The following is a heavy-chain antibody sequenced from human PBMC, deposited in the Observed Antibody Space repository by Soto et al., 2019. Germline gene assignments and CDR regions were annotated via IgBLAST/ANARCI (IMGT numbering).Heavy chain of an antibody. V-gene: IGHV3-30*18. J-gene: IGHJ5*02. Sequence: QVQLVESGGGVVQPGRSLRLSCAASGFTFSSYGMHWVRQAPGKGLEWVAVISYDGSNKYYADSVKGRFTISRDNYKNKLYLPMHRLRAEDTAVYYCANDYCRGGSCHGSNWFGPWGQGTLVTVSS. CDR3: ANDYCRGGSCHGSNWFGP. D-gene: IGHD2-15*01. CDR1: GFTFSSYG. CDR2: ISYDGSNK.